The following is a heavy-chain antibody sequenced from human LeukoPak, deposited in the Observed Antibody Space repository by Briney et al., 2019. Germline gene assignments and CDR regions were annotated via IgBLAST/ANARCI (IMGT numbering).Heavy chain of an antibody. CDR2: ISSSSSYI. CDR3: ARARYFHWLFFDY. V-gene: IGHV3-21*04. J-gene: IGHJ4*02. Sequence: GGSLRLSCAASGFTFSSYSMNWVRRAPGKGLEWGSSISSSSSYIYYADSVKGRFTISRDNANTSLYLQMNSLNTEDTAVYYCARARYFHWLFFDYWGQGTLVTVSS. D-gene: IGHD3-9*01. CDR1: GFTFSSYS.